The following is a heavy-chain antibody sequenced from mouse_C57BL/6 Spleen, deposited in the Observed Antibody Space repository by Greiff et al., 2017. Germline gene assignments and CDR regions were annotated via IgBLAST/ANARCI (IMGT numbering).Heavy chain of an antibody. J-gene: IGHJ2*01. D-gene: IGHD2-3*01. V-gene: IGHV1-54*01. Sequence: QVQLQQSGAELVRPGTSVKVSCKASGYAFTNYLIEWVKQRPGQGLEWIGVINPGSGGTNYNEKFKGKATLTADKSSSTAYMQLSSLTSEDSAVYFWARSYDGYSDYWGQGTTLTVSS. CDR1: GYAFTNYL. CDR3: ARSYDGYSDY. CDR2: INPGSGGT.